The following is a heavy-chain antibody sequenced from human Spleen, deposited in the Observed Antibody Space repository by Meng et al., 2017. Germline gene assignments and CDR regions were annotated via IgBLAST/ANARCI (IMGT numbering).Heavy chain of an antibody. V-gene: IGHV3-23*01. J-gene: IGHJ4*02. CDR2: ISGSGGST. D-gene: IGHD6-19*01. CDR1: GFPLNTYA. CDR3: AKAQRGPGVAGASFDY. Sequence: GESLKISCAASGFPLNTYAMNWVRQAPGKGLEWVSTISGSGGSTYYADSVKGRFTISRDNSGNTQFLQMNSLRVEDTAVYYCAKAQRGPGVAGASFDYWGQGTLVTGS.